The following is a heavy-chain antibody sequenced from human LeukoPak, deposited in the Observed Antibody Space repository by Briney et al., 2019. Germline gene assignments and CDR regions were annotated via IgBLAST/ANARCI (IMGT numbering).Heavy chain of an antibody. V-gene: IGHV3-74*01. D-gene: IGHD3-22*01. Sequence: GGSLRRSCAASGFTFSSYWMHWVRHAPGKGLVWVSRTKSDGSTNYADSVKGRFTISRDNAKNTVSLQMNSLRAEDTGVYYCARAPSEIGGYYPEYFRHWGQGTLVTVSS. CDR2: TKSDGST. CDR1: GFTFSSYW. CDR3: ARAPSEIGGYYPEYFRH. J-gene: IGHJ1*01.